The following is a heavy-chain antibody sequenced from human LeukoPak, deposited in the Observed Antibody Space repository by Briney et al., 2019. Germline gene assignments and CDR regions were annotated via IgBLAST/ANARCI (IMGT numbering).Heavy chain of an antibody. Sequence: GGSLRLACAASGFTFSNYWMSWVRQAPGKGLEWVANIKPDGSEKYFVDSVKGRFTISRDNAKNSLYLQMNSLRAEDTAVYYCARGRGRLLDYWGQGTLVTVSS. CDR2: IKPDGSEK. V-gene: IGHV3-7*04. D-gene: IGHD3-10*01. CDR1: GFTFSNYW. CDR3: ARGRGRLLDY. J-gene: IGHJ4*02.